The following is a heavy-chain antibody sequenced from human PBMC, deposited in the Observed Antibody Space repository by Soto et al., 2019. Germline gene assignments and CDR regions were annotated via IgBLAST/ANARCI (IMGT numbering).Heavy chain of an antibody. J-gene: IGHJ6*02. CDR2: IYHSGST. Sequence: PSETLSLTCAVSGGSIISSSWWSWVRQPPGKGLEWIGEIYHSGSTNYNPSLKRRVTISVDKSKNQFSLKLSSVTAADTAVYYCARVSGSYYYGMDVWGQGTTVTVSS. V-gene: IGHV4-4*02. CDR1: GGSIISSSW. D-gene: IGHD3-10*01. CDR3: ARVSGSYYYGMDV.